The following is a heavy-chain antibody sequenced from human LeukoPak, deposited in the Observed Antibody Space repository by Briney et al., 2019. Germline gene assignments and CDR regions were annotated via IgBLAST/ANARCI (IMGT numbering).Heavy chain of an antibody. V-gene: IGHV3-21*03. D-gene: IGHD2-8*01. CDR1: GFIFSSYS. CDR3: ARDRDMVLPPAGLDV. J-gene: IGHJ6*04. CDR2: ISSSSTYI. Sequence: GGSLRLSCAASGFIFSSYSINWVRQAPGKGLEWVSCISSSSTYIYYADSVKGRFTISRDNAKNSLYLQMNSLRAEDTAVYYCARDRDMVLPPAGLDVWGRGATLTLSS.